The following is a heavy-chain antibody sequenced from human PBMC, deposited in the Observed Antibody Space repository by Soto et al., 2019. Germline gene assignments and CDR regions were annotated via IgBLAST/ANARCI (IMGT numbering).Heavy chain of an antibody. V-gene: IGHV4-30-2*01. CDR1: GDSISSGGYT. CDR3: VRVVSKAFGRGFFDP. J-gene: IGHJ5*02. Sequence: QVQLLESGSGLVKPSQTLTLTCAVSGDSISSGGYTWIWLRQPPGKGLEWIGYIYPSGNNYHNSSLRSRVCISADKTKNQFSLTLTSVTDADTAVYYCVRVVSKAFGRGFFDPWGQGTLVTVSS. CDR2: IYPSGNN. D-gene: IGHD3-10*01.